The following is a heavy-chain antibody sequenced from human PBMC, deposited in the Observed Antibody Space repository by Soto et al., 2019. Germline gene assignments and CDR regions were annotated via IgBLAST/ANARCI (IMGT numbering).Heavy chain of an antibody. Sequence: ASVKPSCKACGDSFTGYYMHWVRQAPKQGLEWMGWINPNSGGTNYAQKFQGWVTMTRDTSISTAYMELSRLRSDDTAVYYCAREGAILPFPMDVWGQGTTVTVSS. CDR3: AREGAILPFPMDV. D-gene: IGHD2-21*01. J-gene: IGHJ6*02. CDR1: GDSFTGYY. CDR2: INPNSGGT. V-gene: IGHV1-2*04.